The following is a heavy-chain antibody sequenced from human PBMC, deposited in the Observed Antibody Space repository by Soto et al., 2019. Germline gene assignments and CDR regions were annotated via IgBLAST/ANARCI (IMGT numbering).Heavy chain of an antibody. Sequence: GGSLRLSCAASGFTFSSYSMNWVRQAPGKGLEWVSYISSSSTINYADSVKGRFTISRDNAKNTLYLQMNSLRVEDTAVYYCARETGYSSGWRQDYWGQGTLVTVSS. CDR2: ISSSSTI. J-gene: IGHJ4*02. V-gene: IGHV3-48*04. CDR1: GFTFSSYS. CDR3: ARETGYSSGWRQDY. D-gene: IGHD6-19*01.